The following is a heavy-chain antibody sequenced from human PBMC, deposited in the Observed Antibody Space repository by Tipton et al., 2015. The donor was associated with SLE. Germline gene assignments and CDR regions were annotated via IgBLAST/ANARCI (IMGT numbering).Heavy chain of an antibody. CDR1: GFTFSSYA. V-gene: IGHV3-23*01. CDR2: FSGGGGST. D-gene: IGHD5-12*01. J-gene: IGHJ4*02. CDR3: VREDIVALWY. Sequence: SLRLSCAASGFTFSSYAMSWVRQAPGKGLEWVSSFSGGGGSTYYADSVKGRFTISRDNSKNTLYLQMNSLRAEDTAVYYCVREDIVALWYWGQGTLVTVSS.